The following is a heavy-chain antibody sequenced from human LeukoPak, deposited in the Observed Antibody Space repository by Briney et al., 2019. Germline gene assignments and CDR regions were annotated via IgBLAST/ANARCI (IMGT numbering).Heavy chain of an antibody. D-gene: IGHD3-10*01. CDR3: AREFDTMVRGRGYGMDV. CDR2: IGAYNGNT. V-gene: IGHV1-18*04. J-gene: IGHJ6*04. Sequence: ASVKVSCKASGYTFTSYGISWVRQAPGQGLEWMGWIGAYNGNTNYAQKLQGRVTMTTDTSTSTAYMELRSLRSDDTAVYYCAREFDTMVRGRGYGMDVWGKGTTVTVSS. CDR1: GYTFTSYG.